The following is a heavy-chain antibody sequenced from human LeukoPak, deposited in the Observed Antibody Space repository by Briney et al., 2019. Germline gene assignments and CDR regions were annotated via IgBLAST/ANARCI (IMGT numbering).Heavy chain of an antibody. V-gene: IGHV1-69*04. CDR2: IIPILGIA. Sequence: GASVKVSCKASGGTFSSYAISWVRQAPGQGLEWMGRIIPILGIANYAQKFQGRVTITADKSTSTAYMELSSLRSEGTAVYYCARVAPGVTTGGYYFDYWGQGTLVTVSS. J-gene: IGHJ4*02. CDR1: GGTFSSYA. CDR3: ARVAPGVTTGGYYFDY. D-gene: IGHD4-17*01.